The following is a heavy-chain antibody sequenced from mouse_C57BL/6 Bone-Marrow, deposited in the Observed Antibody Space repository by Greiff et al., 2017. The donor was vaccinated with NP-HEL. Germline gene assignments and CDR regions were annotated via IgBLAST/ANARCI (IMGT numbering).Heavy chain of an antibody. Sequence: VKLMESGPELVKPGASVKISCKASGYAFSSSWMNWVKQRPGKGLEWIGRIYPGDGDTKYNGKFKGKATLTADKSSSTAYMQLSSLTSEDSAVYFCARKGKLGRKGFDYWGQGTTLTVSS. CDR2: IYPGDGDT. D-gene: IGHD4-1*01. CDR1: GYAFSSSW. V-gene: IGHV1-82*01. J-gene: IGHJ2*01. CDR3: ARKGKLGRKGFDY.